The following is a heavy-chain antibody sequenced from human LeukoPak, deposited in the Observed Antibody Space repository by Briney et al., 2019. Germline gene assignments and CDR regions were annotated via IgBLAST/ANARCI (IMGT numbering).Heavy chain of an antibody. CDR3: ARVAAGIGFFQH. CDR1: GGSISSSSYY. CDR2: IYYSGST. V-gene: IGHV4-39*07. Sequence: SETLSLTCTVSGGSISSSSYYWGWIRQPPGKGLEWIGSIYYSGSTYYNPSLKSRVTISVNTSKNQLSLKLSSVTAADTAVYYCARVAAGIGFFQHWGQGTLVTVSS. J-gene: IGHJ1*01. D-gene: IGHD6-13*01.